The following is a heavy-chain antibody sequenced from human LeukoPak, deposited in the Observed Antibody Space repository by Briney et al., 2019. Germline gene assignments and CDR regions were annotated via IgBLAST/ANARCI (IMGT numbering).Heavy chain of an antibody. CDR3: ARSPHILTGENFDY. D-gene: IGHD3-9*01. CDR1: GGTFSSYA. J-gene: IGHJ4*02. V-gene: IGHV1-69*06. Sequence: SVKVSCKASGGTFSSYAISWVRQAPGQGPEWMGGIIPLFGTANYAQKFQGRVTITADKSTSTAYMELSRLRSDTAVYYCARSPHILTGENFDYWGQGTLVTVSS. CDR2: IIPLFGTA.